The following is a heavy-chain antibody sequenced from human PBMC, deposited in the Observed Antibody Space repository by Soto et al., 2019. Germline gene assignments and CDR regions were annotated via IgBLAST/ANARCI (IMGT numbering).Heavy chain of an antibody. CDR1: GYTFTSYY. D-gene: IGHD2-15*01. Sequence: ASVKVSCKASGYTFTSYYMHWVLQAPGQGLEWMGIINPSGGSTSYAQKFQGRVTMTRDTSTSTVYMELSSLRSEDTAVYYCAREVEYCSGGSCYSGRYYYGMDVWGQGTTVTVSS. V-gene: IGHV1-46*01. CDR2: INPSGGST. J-gene: IGHJ6*02. CDR3: AREVEYCSGGSCYSGRYYYGMDV.